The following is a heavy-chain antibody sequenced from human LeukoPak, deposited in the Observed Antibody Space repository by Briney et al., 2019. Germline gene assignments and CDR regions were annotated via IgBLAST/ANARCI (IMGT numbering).Heavy chain of an antibody. CDR3: ARVGGTSGSSPYYYYYYYMDV. CDR1: GFTFSSYA. D-gene: IGHD1-26*01. Sequence: PGRSLRLSCAASGFTFSSYAMHWVRQAPGKGLEWVAVISYDGSNKYYADSVKGRFTISRDNSKNTLYLQMNSLRAEDTAVYYCARVGGTSGSSPYYYYYYYMDVWGKGTTVTVSS. V-gene: IGHV3-30-3*01. CDR2: ISYDGSNK. J-gene: IGHJ6*03.